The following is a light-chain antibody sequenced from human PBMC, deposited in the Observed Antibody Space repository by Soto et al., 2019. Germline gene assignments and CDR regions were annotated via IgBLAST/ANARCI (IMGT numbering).Light chain of an antibody. J-gene: IGLJ1*01. V-gene: IGLV2-11*01. Sequence: QSALTQPRSVSGSPGQSVTISCTGTSSDVGDYNYVSWYQQHPGKAPKLMIYDVSKWPSGVPDRFSGSKSGNTASLTTSGLQAEDEADYYCCSYAGSYTYVFGTGTKLTVL. CDR3: CSYAGSYTYV. CDR2: DVS. CDR1: SSDVGDYNY.